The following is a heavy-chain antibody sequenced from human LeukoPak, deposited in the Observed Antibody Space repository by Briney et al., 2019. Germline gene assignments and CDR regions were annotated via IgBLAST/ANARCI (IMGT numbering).Heavy chain of an antibody. CDR2: IHTSGGT. V-gene: IGHV4-4*09. CDR3: ARIAPEWLLTSYFDY. Sequence: PSETLSLTCTVSGGSISSSHWSWIRQPPGKGLEWIGNIHTSGGTNYSPSLKSRVTISADTSRNQFSLKLSSVTAADTAVYYCARIAPEWLLTSYFDYWGQGTLVTVSS. CDR1: GGSISSSH. D-gene: IGHD3-3*01. J-gene: IGHJ4*02.